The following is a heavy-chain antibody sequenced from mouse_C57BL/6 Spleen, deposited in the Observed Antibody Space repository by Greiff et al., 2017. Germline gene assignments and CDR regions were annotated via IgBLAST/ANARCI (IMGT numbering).Heavy chain of an antibody. Sequence: QVQLQQPGAELVKPGASVKLSCKASGYTFTSYWMQWVKQRPGQGLEWIGAIDPSDSYTNYNPKFKGKATLTVDTSSSTAYMQLSSLTSEDSAVYYCARRITTVVAKNWYFDVWGTGTTVTVSS. CDR2: IDPSDSYT. J-gene: IGHJ1*03. CDR1: GYTFTSYW. D-gene: IGHD1-1*01. V-gene: IGHV1-50*01. CDR3: ARRITTVVAKNWYFDV.